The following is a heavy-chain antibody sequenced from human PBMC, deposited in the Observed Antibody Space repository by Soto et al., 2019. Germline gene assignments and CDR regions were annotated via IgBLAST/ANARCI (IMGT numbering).Heavy chain of an antibody. D-gene: IGHD3-22*01. CDR2: ISYDGSNK. Sequence: GGSLRLSCAASGFSFSSYGMHLVRQAPGKGLEWVAFISYDGSNKYYADSVKGRFTISRDNSKNTLYLQMNSLRAEDTAVYYCAKEGSYYYDSSGLYGMEVWGEGTTVTVSS. CDR3: AKEGSYYYDSSGLYGMEV. CDR1: GFSFSSYG. J-gene: IGHJ6*04. V-gene: IGHV3-30*18.